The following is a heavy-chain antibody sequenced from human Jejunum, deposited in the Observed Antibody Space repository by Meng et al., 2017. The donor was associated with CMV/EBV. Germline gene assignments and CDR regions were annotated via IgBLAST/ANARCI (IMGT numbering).Heavy chain of an antibody. Sequence: SLRLSCVASGFTFRSYPMSWVRQAPGRGLEWVALIYSGDSRTYYADSVKGRFTISRDNSKNTLYLQMNNLRAEDTAVYYCAKTWDYWGQGTLVTVSS. CDR1: GFTFRSYP. CDR2: IYSGDSRT. V-gene: IGHV3-23*03. J-gene: IGHJ4*02. CDR3: AKTWDY.